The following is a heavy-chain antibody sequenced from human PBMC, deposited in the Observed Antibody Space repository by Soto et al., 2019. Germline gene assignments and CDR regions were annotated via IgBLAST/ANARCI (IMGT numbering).Heavy chain of an antibody. CDR2: INQDGSDK. CDR3: ARYNSLLY. J-gene: IGHJ4*02. V-gene: IGHV3-7*01. CDR1: GFTFSSDW. Sequence: HPGGSLRLSCAASGFTFSSDWMNWVRRAPGKGLEWVASINQDGSDKNYGDSVRGRFTISRDNTKNSLYLQMSSLRAEDTAVYYCARYNSLLYWGRGTLVTVSS. D-gene: IGHD1-20*01.